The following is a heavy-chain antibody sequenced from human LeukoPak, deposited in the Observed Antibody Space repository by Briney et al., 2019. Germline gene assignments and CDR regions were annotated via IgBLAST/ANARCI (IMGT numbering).Heavy chain of an antibody. CDR1: GYSISSGYY. CDR2: IYHSGST. D-gene: IGHD4-17*01. J-gene: IGHJ6*03. CDR3: ATVDDGDPRTFYYYYMGV. Sequence: SETLSLTCTVSGYSISSGYYWGWLRQPPGKGLGWIGSIYHSGSTYYNPSLRSRVTISVDTSKNHFSLKLSSVTAADTAVYYCATVDDGDPRTFYYYYMGVWGKGTTVTVSS. V-gene: IGHV4-38-2*02.